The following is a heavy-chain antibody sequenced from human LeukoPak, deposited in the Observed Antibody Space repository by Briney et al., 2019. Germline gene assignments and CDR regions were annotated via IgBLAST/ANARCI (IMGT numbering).Heavy chain of an antibody. J-gene: IGHJ4*02. D-gene: IGHD5-24*01. CDR2: IKQDGSEK. Sequence: AGGSLRLSCAASGFTFSSYSMSWVRQAPGKGLEWVANIKQDGSEKYYVDSVKGRFTISRDNAKNSLYLQMNSLRAEDTAVYYCARLRDGYIDYWGQGTLVTVSS. CDR3: ARLRDGYIDY. V-gene: IGHV3-7*01. CDR1: GFTFSSYS.